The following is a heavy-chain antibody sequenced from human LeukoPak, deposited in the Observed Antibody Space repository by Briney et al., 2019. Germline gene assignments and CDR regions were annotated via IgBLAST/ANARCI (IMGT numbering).Heavy chain of an antibody. CDR1: GFTFSSYD. CDR2: IGTAGDT. D-gene: IGHD6-19*01. CDR3: ARGGVSGWWKKNYYYGMDV. J-gene: IGHJ6*02. V-gene: IGHV3-13*01. Sequence: GGSLRLSCAASGFTFSSYDMHWVRQATGKGLEWVSAIGTAGDTYYPGSVKGRFTISRGNAKNPLYLQMNSLRAGDTAVYYCARGGVSGWWKKNYYYGMDVWGQGTTVTVSS.